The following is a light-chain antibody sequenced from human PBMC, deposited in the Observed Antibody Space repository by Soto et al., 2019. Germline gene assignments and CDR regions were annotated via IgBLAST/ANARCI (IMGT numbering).Light chain of an antibody. CDR1: SSDVGGYNY. V-gene: IGLV2-14*01. J-gene: IGLJ3*02. CDR3: SSYTSNSTWV. CDR2: DVS. Sequence: QSVLTQPASVSGSPGQSITISCTGTSSDVGGYNYVSRYQQHPGKAPKLMIYDVSNRPSGVSNRFSGSKSGNTASLTISGLQAEDEADYYCSSYTSNSTWVFGGGTKLTVL.